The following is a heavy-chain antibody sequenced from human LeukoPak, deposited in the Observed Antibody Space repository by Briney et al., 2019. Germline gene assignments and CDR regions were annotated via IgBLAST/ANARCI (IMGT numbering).Heavy chain of an antibody. Sequence: GESLKISCKGSGYSFTSYWIGWVRQMPGKGLEWMGIIYPGDSDTRYSPSFQGQVTISADKSISTAYLQWSSLKASDTAMYYCARPGYCSGGSCVFDYWGQGTLVTVSS. CDR1: GYSFTSYW. V-gene: IGHV5-51*01. J-gene: IGHJ4*02. CDR2: IYPGDSDT. CDR3: ARPGYCSGGSCVFDY. D-gene: IGHD2-15*01.